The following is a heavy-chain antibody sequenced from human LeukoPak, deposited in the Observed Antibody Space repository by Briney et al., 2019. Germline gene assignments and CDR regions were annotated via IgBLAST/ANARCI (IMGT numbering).Heavy chain of an antibody. CDR3: AKVRWDNSGWYYLDY. CDR2: ITYDGSNK. D-gene: IGHD6-19*01. CDR1: GSSFKDYN. Sequence: GSLRLSCAASGSSFKDYNMHWVRQAPGKGLEWVAGITYDGSNKYYTDSVKGRFTISRDNSKSTLYLQMNSLRAEDTAVYYCAKVRWDNSGWYYLDYWGQGTLVTVSS. J-gene: IGHJ4*02. V-gene: IGHV3-30*18.